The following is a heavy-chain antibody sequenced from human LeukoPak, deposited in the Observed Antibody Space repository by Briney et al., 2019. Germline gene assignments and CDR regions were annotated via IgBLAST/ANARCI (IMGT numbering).Heavy chain of an antibody. D-gene: IGHD3-10*01. J-gene: IGHJ4*02. CDR1: GGSFSGYY. Sequence: PSETLSLTCAVYGGSFSGYYWSCIRQRPGKGLEWIGEINHSGSSNYNPSLKSRVTISVDTSKNQFSLRLSSVTAADTAVYYCARLKGLLWFGEPFDYWGQGTLVTVSS. CDR3: ARLKGLLWFGEPFDY. V-gene: IGHV4-34*01. CDR2: INHSGSS.